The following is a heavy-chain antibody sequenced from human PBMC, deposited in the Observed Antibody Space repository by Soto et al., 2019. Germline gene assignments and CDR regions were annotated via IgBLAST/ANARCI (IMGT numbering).Heavy chain of an antibody. V-gene: IGHV3-48*01. D-gene: IGHD6-13*01. CDR1: GFPFSSYD. CDR2: ISSSSSTI. CDR3: ARHPERIAQIGWFDP. J-gene: IGHJ5*02. Sequence: PGGSLRLSCAASGFPFSSYDMNWVRQAPGKGLQWVAYISSSSSTIYYADSVKGRFTISRDNAKNSLYLQMNSLRAEDTAVYYCARHPERIAQIGWFDPWGQGTLVTVSS.